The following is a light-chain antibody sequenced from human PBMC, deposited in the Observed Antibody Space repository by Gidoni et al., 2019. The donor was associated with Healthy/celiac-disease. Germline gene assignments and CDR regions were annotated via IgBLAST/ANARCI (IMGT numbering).Light chain of an antibody. V-gene: IGKV3-11*01. CDR2: DAS. Sequence: EIVLTQSPATLSLSPGERATLSCRASQSVSSYLAWCQQTPGQAPRLLIYDASNRATGIPARFSGSGSGTDFTLTISSLEPEDFAVYYCQQRSNWPPTFGGXTKVEIK. J-gene: IGKJ4*01. CDR1: QSVSSY. CDR3: QQRSNWPPT.